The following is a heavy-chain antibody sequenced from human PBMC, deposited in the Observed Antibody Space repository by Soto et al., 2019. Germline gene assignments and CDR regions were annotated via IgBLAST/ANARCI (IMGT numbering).Heavy chain of an antibody. CDR3: ARGGGGVYDFWSGRPPYYFDY. V-gene: IGHV3-13*01. CDR2: IGTAGDT. CDR1: GFTFSSYD. J-gene: IGHJ4*02. D-gene: IGHD3-3*01. Sequence: EVQLVESGGGLVQPGGSLRLSCAASGFTFSSYDMHWVRQATGKGLEWVSAIGTAGDTYYPGSVKGRFTISRENAKNSVYLQMNSLRAGDTAVYYCARGGGGVYDFWSGRPPYYFDYWGQGTLVTVSS.